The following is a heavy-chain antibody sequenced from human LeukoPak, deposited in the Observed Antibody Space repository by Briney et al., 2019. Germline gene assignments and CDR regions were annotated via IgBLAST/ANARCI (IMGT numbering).Heavy chain of an antibody. D-gene: IGHD3-16*01. CDR2: IYYSGRT. CDR1: GVSISSTYY. Sequence: SQTLSLTCTVSGVSISSTYYWSWIRPHPGKGLERIGYIYYSGRTYYNPSLKSRVTMSVDTSKNQFSLKLSSVTAADTAVFYCARDLGYYFDDWGQGILVTVSS. CDR3: ARDLGYYFDD. J-gene: IGHJ4*02. V-gene: IGHV4-31*03.